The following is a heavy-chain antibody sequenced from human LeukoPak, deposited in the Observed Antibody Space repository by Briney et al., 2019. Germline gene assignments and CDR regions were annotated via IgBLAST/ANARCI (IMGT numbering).Heavy chain of an antibody. Sequence: SETLSLTCSVSGASITKYYWIWIRQSPGKGLEWIGYVYVGGSTNSNPSLKSRVAFSIDASTNQVSLKLNSVTAADTAVYFCASNSAYNLGPFDYWGQGTLVTVSS. D-gene: IGHD5-24*01. CDR3: ASNSAYNLGPFDY. V-gene: IGHV4-59*01. CDR2: VYVGGST. J-gene: IGHJ4*02. CDR1: GASITKYY.